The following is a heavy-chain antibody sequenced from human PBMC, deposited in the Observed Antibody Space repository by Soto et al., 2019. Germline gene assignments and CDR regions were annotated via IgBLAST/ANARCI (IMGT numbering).Heavy chain of an antibody. J-gene: IGHJ4*02. CDR3: ARASGSGSSYNVVDS. V-gene: IGHV3-48*01. D-gene: IGHD3-10*01. Sequence: EVQLVESGGGLVQPGGSLRLSCAASGFTFSVYSMNWVRQAPVKGLEWLSYISSSSSTIYYADSAKGRFTISRDNAKNSLYLQMNSLRAEDTSVYYCARASGSGSSYNVVDSWGQGTLVTVSS. CDR1: GFTFSVYS. CDR2: ISSSSSTI.